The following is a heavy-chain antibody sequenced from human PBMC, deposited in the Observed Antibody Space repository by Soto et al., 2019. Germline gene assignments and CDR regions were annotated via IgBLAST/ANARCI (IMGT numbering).Heavy chain of an antibody. D-gene: IGHD3-10*01. CDR3: ASEEGSGRGGDY. Sequence: PSETLSLTCTVSGGSISSGDYYWSWIRQPPGKGLEWIGYIYYSGSTYYNPSLKSRVTISVDTSKNQFSLKLSSVTAADTAVYYCASEEGSGRGGDYWGQGTLVTVSS. CDR2: IYYSGST. J-gene: IGHJ4*02. CDR1: GGSISSGDYY. V-gene: IGHV4-30-4*01.